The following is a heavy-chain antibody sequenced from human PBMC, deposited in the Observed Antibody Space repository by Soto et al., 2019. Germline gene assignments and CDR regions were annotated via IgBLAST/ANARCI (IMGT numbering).Heavy chain of an antibody. CDR1: GFTFSSYA. CDR3: ARVVGRYSYGLGLAFDI. D-gene: IGHD5-18*01. J-gene: IGHJ3*02. Sequence: GGSLRLSCAASGFTFSSYAMHWVRQAPGKGLEWVAVISYDGSNKYYADSVKGRFTISRDNSKNTLYLQMNSLRAEDTAVYYCARVVGRYSYGLGLAFDIWGQGTMVTVSS. CDR2: ISYDGSNK. V-gene: IGHV3-30-3*01.